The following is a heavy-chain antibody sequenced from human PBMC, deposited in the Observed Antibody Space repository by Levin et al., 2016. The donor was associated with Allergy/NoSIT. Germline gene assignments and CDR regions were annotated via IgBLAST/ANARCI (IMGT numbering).Heavy chain of an antibody. Sequence: GSLRLSCTVSGGSISSSSYYWGWIRQPPGKGLEWIGSIYYSGSTYYNPSLKSRVTISVDTSKNQFSLKLSSVTAADTAVYYCARHRGYGSGTWAYYGMDVWGQGTTVTVSS. CDR2: IYYSGST. CDR3: ARHRGYGSGTWAYYGMDV. J-gene: IGHJ6*02. D-gene: IGHD3-10*01. V-gene: IGHV4-39*01. CDR1: GGSISSSSYY.